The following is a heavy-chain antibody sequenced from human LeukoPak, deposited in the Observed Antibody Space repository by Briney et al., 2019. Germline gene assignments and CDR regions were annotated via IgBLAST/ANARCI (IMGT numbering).Heavy chain of an antibody. D-gene: IGHD3-10*01. CDR1: GFTFTDYF. Sequence: GGSLRLSCVASGFTFTDYFMSWIRQAPGKGLEWLSYISSHSISTNYADSVKGRFTISRDNSKNTLYLQMHSLGAEDTAVYYCAKHRENFGDSCLDDYWGQGTLVTVSS. CDR2: ISSHSIST. V-gene: IGHV3-11*03. CDR3: AKHRENFGDSCLDDY. J-gene: IGHJ4*02.